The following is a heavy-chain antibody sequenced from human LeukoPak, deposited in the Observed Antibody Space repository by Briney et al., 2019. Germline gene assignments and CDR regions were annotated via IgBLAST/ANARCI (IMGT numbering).Heavy chain of an antibody. V-gene: IGHV3-21*04. D-gene: IGHD3-22*01. J-gene: IGHJ4*02. CDR3: ARLPITMIVEGDYFDY. Sequence: KSGGSLRLSCAASGFTFSIYSMNWVRQTPGKGLEWVSSISTSSSYRYYADSVKDRFTISRDNAKNSLYLQMNSLRAEDTAVYYCARLPITMIVEGDYFDYWGQGTLVTVSS. CDR2: ISTSSSYR. CDR1: GFTFSIYS.